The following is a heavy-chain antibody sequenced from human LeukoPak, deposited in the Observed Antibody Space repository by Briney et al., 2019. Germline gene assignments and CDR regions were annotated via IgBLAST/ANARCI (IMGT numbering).Heavy chain of an antibody. Sequence: ASVKVSCKPSGYTFTGYYIHWVRQAPGQGLEWMGWINPNSGGTNYTRKFQGGVTMTRDTSISTAYMELSRLRSDDTAVYYCARVASSSWYDSPWHNWGQGTLVTVSS. CDR1: GYTFTGYY. CDR2: INPNSGGT. V-gene: IGHV1-2*02. D-gene: IGHD6-13*01. CDR3: ARVASSSWYDSPWHN. J-gene: IGHJ4*02.